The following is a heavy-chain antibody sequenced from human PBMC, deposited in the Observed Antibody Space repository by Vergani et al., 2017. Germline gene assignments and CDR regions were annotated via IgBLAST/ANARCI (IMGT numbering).Heavy chain of an antibody. V-gene: IGHV4-38-2*01. D-gene: IGHD3-3*01. CDR2: IYHSGST. CDR3: ASGDFWSGHGDY. CDR1: GYSISSGYY. Sequence: QVQLQESGPGLVKPSETLSLTCAVSGYSISSGYYWGWIRQPPGKGLEWIGSIYHSGSTYYNPSRKSRVTISVDTSKNQFSLKLSSVTAADTAVYYCASGDFWSGHGDYWGQGTLVTVSS. J-gene: IGHJ4*02.